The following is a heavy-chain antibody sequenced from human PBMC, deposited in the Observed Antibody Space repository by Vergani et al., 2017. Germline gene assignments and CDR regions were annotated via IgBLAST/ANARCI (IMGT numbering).Heavy chain of an antibody. D-gene: IGHD3-16*01. CDR3: VKDNDYDADGPVDL. V-gene: IGHV3-9*01. Sequence: VEAGGGLVQPGGSLRLSCTASGFTFQAFAFHWVRQVSGRGLEWVSGIDRNYGVKNGNSFEGRFSISRANAKKAVFLQMNNLRHEDTALYFCVKDNDYDADGPVDLWGRGTLVTVSS. J-gene: IGHJ2*01. CDR1: GFTFQAFA. CDR2: IDRNYGVK.